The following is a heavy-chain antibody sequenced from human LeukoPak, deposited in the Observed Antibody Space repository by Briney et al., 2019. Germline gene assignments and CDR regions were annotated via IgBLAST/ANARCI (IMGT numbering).Heavy chain of an antibody. CDR3: AREGYYDGGGYFLFR. CDR1: VYTFTSYY. D-gene: IGHD3-22*01. CDR2: INPSGGST. Sequence: VASVKVSCKAPVYTFTSYYMHCVRQAPGQGLEWMGIINPSGGSTSYAQKSQGRVTMTRDTSTSTVYMELRSLRSEDTAVYYCAREGYYDGGGYFLFRWGQGTLVTVSS. V-gene: IGHV1-46*01. J-gene: IGHJ4*02.